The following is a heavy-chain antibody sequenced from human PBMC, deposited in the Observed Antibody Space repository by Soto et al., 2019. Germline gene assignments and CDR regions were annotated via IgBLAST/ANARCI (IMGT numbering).Heavy chain of an antibody. J-gene: IGHJ3*02. CDR3: AKPDGSSLNAFDI. CDR2: ISGSGGST. V-gene: IGHV3-23*01. Sequence: VGSLRLSCAASGFTFSSYAMSWVRQAPGKGLEWVSAISGSGGSTYYADSVKGRFTISRDNSKNTLYLQMNSLRAEDTAVYYCAKPDGSSLNAFDIWGQGTMVTVSS. CDR1: GFTFSSYA. D-gene: IGHD6-13*01.